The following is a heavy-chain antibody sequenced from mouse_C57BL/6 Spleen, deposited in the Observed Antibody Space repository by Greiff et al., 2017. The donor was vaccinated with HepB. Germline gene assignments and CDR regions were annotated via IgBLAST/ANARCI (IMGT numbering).Heavy chain of an antibody. J-gene: IGHJ4*01. V-gene: IGHV14-2*01. D-gene: IGHD1-1*01. CDR2: IDPEDGET. CDR3: AKYYYGSTVYAMDY. Sequence: EVMLVESGAELVKPGASVKLSCTASGFNIKGYYMHWVKQRTEQGLEWIGRIDPEDGETKYAPKFQGKATITADTSSNTAYLQLSSLTSEDTAVYYCAKYYYGSTVYAMDYWGQGTSVTVSS. CDR1: GFNIKGYY.